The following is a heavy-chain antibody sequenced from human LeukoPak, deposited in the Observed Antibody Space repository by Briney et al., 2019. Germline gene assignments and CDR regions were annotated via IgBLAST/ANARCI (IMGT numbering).Heavy chain of an antibody. V-gene: IGHV3-7*01. CDR2: IKEDGSEK. D-gene: IGHD5-18*01. J-gene: IGHJ4*02. CDR1: GFTLSSYW. CDR3: ATGHSYGYDY. Sequence: GGSLRLSCAASGFTLSSYWMSWVRQAPGKGLEWVANIKEDGSEKYYVDSVKGRFIISRDDAKNTLDLQMNSLKVDDTAVYYCATGHSYGYDYWGQGILVTVSS.